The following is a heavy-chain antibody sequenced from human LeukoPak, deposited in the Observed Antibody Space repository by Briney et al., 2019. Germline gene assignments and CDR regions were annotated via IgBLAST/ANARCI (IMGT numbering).Heavy chain of an antibody. J-gene: IGHJ4*02. CDR2: ISGSGGST. V-gene: IGHV3-23*01. CDR1: GFTFSSYA. D-gene: IGHD4-11*01. CDR3: AKDSTLRLPLDDFDH. Sequence: GGSLRLSCAASGFTFSSYAMSWVRQAPGKELEWVSAISGSGGSTYYADSVKGRFTISRDNSKNTLYLQMNSLRAEDTAVYYCAKDSTLRLPLDDFDHWGQGTLVTVSS.